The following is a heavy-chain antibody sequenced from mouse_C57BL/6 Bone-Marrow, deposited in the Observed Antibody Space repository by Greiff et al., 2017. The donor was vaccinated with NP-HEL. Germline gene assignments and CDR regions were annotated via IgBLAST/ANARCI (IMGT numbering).Heavy chain of an antibody. V-gene: IGHV2-6-1*01. D-gene: IGHD2-1*01. CDR1: GFSLTSYG. CDR2: IWSDGST. J-gene: IGHJ4*01. CDR3: ARHYGNPYYYAMDY. Sequence: VQGVESGPGLVAPSQSLSITCTVSGFSLTSYGVHWVRQPPGKGLEWLVVIWSDGSTTYNSALKSRLSISKDNSKSQVFLKMNSLQTDDTAMYYCARHYGNPYYYAMDYWGQGTSVTVSS.